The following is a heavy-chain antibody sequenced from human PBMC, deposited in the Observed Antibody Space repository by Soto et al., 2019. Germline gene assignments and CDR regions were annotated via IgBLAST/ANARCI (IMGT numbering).Heavy chain of an antibody. CDR2: ISYDGSEK. CDR3: AKAHFDLWSGTRDYFDS. J-gene: IGHJ4*02. Sequence: QVQLVESGGGVVQPGRSLRISCAASGFNFRNYGMHWVRQAPGKGLEWVAVISYDGSEKFYADSVKGRFTISRDNSKDTLDLQMNSLRTGDTAVYYCAKAHFDLWSGTRDYFDSWRQGILVTVS. D-gene: IGHD3-3*01. CDR1: GFNFRNYG. V-gene: IGHV3-30*18.